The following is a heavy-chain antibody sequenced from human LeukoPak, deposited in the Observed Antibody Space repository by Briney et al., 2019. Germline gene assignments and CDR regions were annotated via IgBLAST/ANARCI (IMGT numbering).Heavy chain of an antibody. Sequence: GGSLRLSCTASGFTFGDYAMSWVRQAPWKGLEWVSTISGSGASTYYADSVKGRFTISRDNAKNSLYLQMNSLRAEDTAVYYCARALSGIAVAGAIRYFDLWGRGTLVTVSS. V-gene: IGHV3-21*01. CDR2: ISGSGAST. CDR3: ARALSGIAVAGAIRYFDL. J-gene: IGHJ2*01. CDR1: GFTFGDYA. D-gene: IGHD6-19*01.